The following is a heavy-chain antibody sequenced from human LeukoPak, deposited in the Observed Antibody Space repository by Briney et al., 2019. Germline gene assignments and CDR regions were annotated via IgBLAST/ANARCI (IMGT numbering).Heavy chain of an antibody. CDR1: GYTFTGYY. V-gene: IGHV1-2*06. D-gene: IGHD2-2*02. Sequence: ASVKVSCKASGYTFTGYYMHWVRQAPGQGLEWMGRINPNSGGTNYAQKFQVRVTMTRDTSISTAYMELSRLRSDDTAVYYCARGDCSSTSCYNIDYWGQGTLVTVSS. CDR2: INPNSGGT. J-gene: IGHJ4*02. CDR3: ARGDCSSTSCYNIDY.